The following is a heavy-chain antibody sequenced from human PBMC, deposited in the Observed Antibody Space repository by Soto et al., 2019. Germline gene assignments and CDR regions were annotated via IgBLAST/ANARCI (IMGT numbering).Heavy chain of an antibody. J-gene: IGHJ4*02. CDR2: INPIVSMS. CDR1: GDTFSFYT. D-gene: IGHD3-10*01. Sequence: QVQLVQSGTEVKKPGSSVKVSCKASGDTFSFYTINWVRQAPGLGLEWVGRINPIVSMSNYAQKFQGGVSMTADKSTSTAYMEMSSLRSDDTARYFCAASYGSGYRAFDYWGQGALVIVSS. CDR3: AASYGSGYRAFDY. V-gene: IGHV1-69*02.